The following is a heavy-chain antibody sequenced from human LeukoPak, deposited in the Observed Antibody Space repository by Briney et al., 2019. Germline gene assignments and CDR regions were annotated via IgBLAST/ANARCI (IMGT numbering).Heavy chain of an antibody. V-gene: IGHV4-31*03. CDR3: ARARITMIVVVISRGYNWFDP. CDR1: GGSISSGGYY. D-gene: IGHD3-22*01. Sequence: SETLSLTCTVSGGSISSGGYYWSWIRQHPGKGLEWIGYIYYSGSTYYNPSLKSRVTISVDTSKNQFSLKLSSVTAADTAVYYCARARITMIVVVISRGYNWFDPWGQGTLVTVSS. J-gene: IGHJ5*02. CDR2: IYYSGST.